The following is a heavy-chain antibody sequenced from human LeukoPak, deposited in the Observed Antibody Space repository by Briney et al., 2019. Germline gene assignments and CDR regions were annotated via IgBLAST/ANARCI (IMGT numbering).Heavy chain of an antibody. V-gene: IGHV3-66*03. CDR1: GFTVSSNY. J-gene: IGHJ4*02. Sequence: GGSLRLSCAASGFTVSSNYMSWVRQAPGKGLEWVSVIYSCGSTYYADSVKGRFTISRDNAKNSLYLQMNSLRAEDTAVCYCARAYYDSSGYHYFDYWGQGTLVTVSS. CDR2: IYSCGST. D-gene: IGHD3-22*01. CDR3: ARAYYDSSGYHYFDY.